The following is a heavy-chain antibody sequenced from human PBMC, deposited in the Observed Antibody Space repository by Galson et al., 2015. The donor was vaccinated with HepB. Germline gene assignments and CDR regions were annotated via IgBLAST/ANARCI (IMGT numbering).Heavy chain of an antibody. V-gene: IGHV3-11*06. J-gene: IGHJ6*02. D-gene: IGHD2-15*01. CDR1: GFTFSDYY. CDR3: ACSGGSVKDYYYYYGMDV. CDR2: ISSSSSYT. Sequence: SLRLSCAASGFTFSDYYMSWIRQAPGKGLEWVSYISSSSSYTNYADSVKGRFTISRDNAKNSLYLQMNSLRAEDTAVYYCACSGGSVKDYYYYYGMDVWGQGTTVTVSS.